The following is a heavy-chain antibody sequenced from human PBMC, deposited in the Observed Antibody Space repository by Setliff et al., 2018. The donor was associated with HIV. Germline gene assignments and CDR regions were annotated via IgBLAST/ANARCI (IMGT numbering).Heavy chain of an antibody. CDR2: ISVDGTT. V-gene: IGHV3-53*01. CDR3: ARDPPDGYSFLDC. J-gene: IGHJ4*02. CDR1: GFIVSTNH. Sequence: GGSLRLTCAASGFIVSTNHMTWVRQAPGKGLEWVSSISVDGTTYYANSVKGRFSISRDTSKNTVSPEMNTLRPDDTAVYFCARDPPDGYSFLDCWGQGTLVTVSS. D-gene: IGHD4-4*01.